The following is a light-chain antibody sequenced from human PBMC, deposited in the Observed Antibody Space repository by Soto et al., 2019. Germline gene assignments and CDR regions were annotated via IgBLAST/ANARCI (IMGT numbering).Light chain of an antibody. CDR2: SVS. CDR1: QSVSSN. CDR3: QQYNKWPRWT. J-gene: IGKJ1*01. V-gene: IGKV3-15*01. Sequence: EIVMTQSPATLSLSPGERSTLSCSASQSVSSNVAWYQQKPGQAPRLLIYSVSTRATGIPARFSGSGSGTEFTLTINSLQSEDFAIYYCQQYNKWPRWTFGQGTKVDIK.